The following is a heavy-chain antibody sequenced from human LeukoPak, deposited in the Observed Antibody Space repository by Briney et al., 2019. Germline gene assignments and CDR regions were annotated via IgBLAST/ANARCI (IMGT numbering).Heavy chain of an antibody. D-gene: IGHD2-15*01. CDR3: ARGYCSGGSCYLFDY. CDR2: INHSGST. Sequence: SETLSLTCAVYGGSFSGYYWGWIRQPPGKGLEWIGEINHSGSTNYNPSLKSRVTISVDTSKNQFSLKLSSVTAADTAVYYCARGYCSGGSCYLFDYWGQGTLVTVSS. V-gene: IGHV4-34*01. J-gene: IGHJ4*02. CDR1: GGSFSGYY.